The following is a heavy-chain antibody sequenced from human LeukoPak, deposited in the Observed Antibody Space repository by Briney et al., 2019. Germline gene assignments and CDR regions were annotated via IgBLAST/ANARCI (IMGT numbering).Heavy chain of an antibody. J-gene: IGHJ6*02. Sequence: SGPTLFNPTQTLTLTCTFSGFSLSTSGMCVSWIRQPPGKALEWLALIDWDDDKYYNTSLKTRLTISKDTSKNQVVLTMTNMDPVDTATYYCARLVVPAANADYYGMDVWGQGTTVTVSS. CDR2: IDWDDDK. D-gene: IGHD2-2*01. CDR1: GFSLSTSGMC. CDR3: ARLVVPAANADYYGMDV. V-gene: IGHV2-70*01.